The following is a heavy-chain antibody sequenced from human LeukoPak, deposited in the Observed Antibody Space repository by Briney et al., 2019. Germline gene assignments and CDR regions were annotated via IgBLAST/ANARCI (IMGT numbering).Heavy chain of an antibody. V-gene: IGHV3-74*01. CDR2: IKDGGTTT. CDR3: TTIRPGY. J-gene: IGHJ4*02. Sequence: GGSLRLSCAASGFTFICYWIHWVSQVPGKGLVWVSRIKDGGTTTDYADSVKGRFTISIDDAKNTLYLQMNSLRAEDTAVYYCTTIRPGYWGQGTLVTVSP. D-gene: IGHD5-12*01. CDR1: GFTFICYW.